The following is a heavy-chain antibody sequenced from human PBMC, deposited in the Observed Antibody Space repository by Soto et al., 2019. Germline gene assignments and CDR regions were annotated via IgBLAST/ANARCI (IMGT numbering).Heavy chain of an antibody. J-gene: IGHJ3*02. V-gene: IGHV3-74*01. CDR2: INSDGSST. CDR1: GFTFSSYW. CDR3: ARDGYSGSYLGVFDI. Sequence: VQLVESGGGVVQPGRSLRLSCAASGFTFSSYWMHWVRQAPGKGLVWVSRINSDGSSTSYADSVKGRFTISRDNAKNTLYLQMNSLRAEDTAVYYCARDGYSGSYLGVFDIWGQGTMVTVSS. D-gene: IGHD1-26*01.